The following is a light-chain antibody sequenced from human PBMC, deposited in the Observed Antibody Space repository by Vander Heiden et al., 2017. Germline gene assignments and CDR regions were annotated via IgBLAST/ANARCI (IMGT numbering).Light chain of an antibody. J-gene: IGKJ5*01. Sequence: EIVLPQSPGSPSLAPGERATLSCRASQSVSSSYLAWYQQKPGQAPRLLIYGASSRATGIPDRFSGSGSGTDFTLTISRLEPEDFAVYYCQQYGSSPPTFGQGTRLEIK. CDR3: QQYGSSPPT. CDR2: GAS. CDR1: QSVSSSY. V-gene: IGKV3-20*01.